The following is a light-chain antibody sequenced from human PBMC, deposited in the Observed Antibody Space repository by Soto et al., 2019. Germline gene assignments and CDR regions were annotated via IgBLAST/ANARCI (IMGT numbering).Light chain of an antibody. J-gene: IGKJ4*01. CDR1: QGISSY. CDR3: QQYYSYPPP. Sequence: AIRMTQSPSSLSASTGDRVTITCRASQGISSYLAWYQQKPGKAPKLLIYAASTLQSGVPSRFSGSGSGTDFPLTIRCLQSEDFATYYCQQYYSYPPPFGGGTKVEIK. V-gene: IGKV1-8*01. CDR2: AAS.